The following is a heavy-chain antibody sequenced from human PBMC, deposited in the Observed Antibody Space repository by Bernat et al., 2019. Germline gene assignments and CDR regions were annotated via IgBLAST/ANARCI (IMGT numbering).Heavy chain of an antibody. Sequence: QVQLVESGGGVVQPGRSLRLSCAASGFTFSSYGMHWVRQAPGKWLEWVAVIWYDGSNKYYADSVKGRFTISRDNSKNTLYLQMNSLRAEDTAVYYCARGNYYYDSSGYFFDYWGQGTLVTVSS. D-gene: IGHD3-22*01. CDR1: GFTFSSYG. J-gene: IGHJ4*02. CDR2: IWYDGSNK. CDR3: ARGNYYYDSSGYFFDY. V-gene: IGHV3-33*01.